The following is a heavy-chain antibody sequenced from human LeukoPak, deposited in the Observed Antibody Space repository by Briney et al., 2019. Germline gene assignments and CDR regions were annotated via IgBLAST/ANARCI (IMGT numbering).Heavy chain of an antibody. CDR2: INPSGGST. Sequence: GASVKVSCKASGYTFTSYYMHWVRQAPGQGLEWMGIINPSGGSTSYAQKFQGRVTMTRDMSTSTVYMELSSLRSEDTAVYYCARDHRVSGSYDGDFDYWGQGTLVTVSS. CDR3: ARDHRVSGSYDGDFDY. CDR1: GYTFTSYY. J-gene: IGHJ4*02. V-gene: IGHV1-46*01. D-gene: IGHD1-26*01.